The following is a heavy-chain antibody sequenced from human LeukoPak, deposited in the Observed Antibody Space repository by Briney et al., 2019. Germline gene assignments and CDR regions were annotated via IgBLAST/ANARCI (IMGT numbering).Heavy chain of an antibody. J-gene: IGHJ4*02. Sequence: GGSLRLSCAASGFTFRAYGMHWVRQAPGKGLEWVAVISNDGSIKHYADSVKGRFTISRDNSKNTLFLQMDGLRVEDTAVYYCAKAPPGLSLDSWGQGTLVTVSS. CDR1: GFTFRAYG. CDR3: AKAPPGLSLDS. CDR2: ISNDGSIK. V-gene: IGHV3-30*18. D-gene: IGHD1-14*01.